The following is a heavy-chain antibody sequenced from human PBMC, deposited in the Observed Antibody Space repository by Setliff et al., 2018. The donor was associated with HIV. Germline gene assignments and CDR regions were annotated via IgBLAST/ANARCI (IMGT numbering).Heavy chain of an antibody. V-gene: IGHV3-30*07. CDR1: GFTFSSYA. D-gene: IGHD3-9*01. CDR2: ISYDGSNK. Sequence: GGSLRLSCAASGFTFSSYAMHWVRQAPGKGLEWVAVISYDGSNKYYADSVKGRFTISRDNSKNTLYLQMNSLRAEDTAVYYCVTGVLPNYFDIVGGDHWGQGTLVTVSS. J-gene: IGHJ5*02. CDR3: VTGVLPNYFDIVGGDH.